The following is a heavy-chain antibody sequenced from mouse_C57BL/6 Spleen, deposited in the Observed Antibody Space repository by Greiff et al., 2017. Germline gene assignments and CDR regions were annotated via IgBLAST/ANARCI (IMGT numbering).Heavy chain of an antibody. CDR1: GYTFTSYW. CDR2: IYPGNSDT. V-gene: IGHV1-5*01. CDR3: TRPTDYGSSHFDY. J-gene: IGHJ2*01. D-gene: IGHD1-1*01. Sequence: VQLQQSGTVLARPGASVKMSCKTSGYTFTSYWMHWVKQRPGQGLEWIGAIYPGNSDTSYNQKFKGKAKLTAVTSASTAYMELSSLTNEDSAVYYCTRPTDYGSSHFDYWGQGTTLTVSS.